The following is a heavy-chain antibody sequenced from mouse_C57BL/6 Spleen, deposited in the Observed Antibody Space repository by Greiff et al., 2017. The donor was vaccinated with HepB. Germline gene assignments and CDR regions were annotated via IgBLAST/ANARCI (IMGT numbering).Heavy chain of an antibody. CDR2: INPYNGGT. CDR3: ARAYGSSNDWYFDG. J-gene: IGHJ1*03. Sequence: EVQLQQSGPVLVKPGASVKMSCKASGYTFTDYYMNWVKQSHGKSLEWIGVINPYNGGTSYNQKFKGKSTLTVDKSSSTAYMELKRLTSEDSAVYYCARAYGSSNDWYFDGWGTGTTVTVSS. V-gene: IGHV1-19*01. CDR1: GYTFTDYY. D-gene: IGHD1-1*01.